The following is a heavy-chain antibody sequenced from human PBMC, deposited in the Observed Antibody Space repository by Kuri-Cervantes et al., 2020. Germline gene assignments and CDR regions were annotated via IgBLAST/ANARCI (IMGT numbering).Heavy chain of an antibody. J-gene: IGHJ6*02. CDR3: ARVWGQDYYYYGTDV. Sequence: ASVKVSCKASGYTFTGYYMHWVRQAPGQGLEWMGWINPNSGGTNYAQKFQGRVTMTRDTSISTAYMELSRLRSDDTAVYYCARVWGQDYYYYGTDVWGQGTTVTVSS. D-gene: IGHD3-16*01. CDR2: INPNSGGT. V-gene: IGHV1-2*02. CDR1: GYTFTGYY.